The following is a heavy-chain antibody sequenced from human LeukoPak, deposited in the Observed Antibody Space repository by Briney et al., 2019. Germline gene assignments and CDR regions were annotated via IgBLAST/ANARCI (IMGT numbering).Heavy chain of an antibody. V-gene: IGHV3-33*01. J-gene: IGHJ5*02. CDR3: ARGGSSWLTDNWSDP. CDR2: IWYDGSNQ. CDR1: GFTFSSNG. Sequence: GGSLRLSCAASGFTFSSNGMHWVRQAPVKGLEWVAVIWYDGSNQYYADSVKGRFTISRDNSKNTLSLQMNSLRAEDTAVYYCARGGSSWLTDNWSDPWGQGTLVTVSS. D-gene: IGHD6-13*01.